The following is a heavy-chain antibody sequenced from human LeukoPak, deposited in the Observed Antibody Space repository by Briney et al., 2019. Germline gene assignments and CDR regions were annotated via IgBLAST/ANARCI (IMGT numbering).Heavy chain of an antibody. V-gene: IGHV1-8*01. CDR1: GYTFTSYD. CDR3: ARGIEAGSYVWYYYYGMDV. Sequence: VASVKVSCKASGYTFTSYDINWVRQATGQGLEWMGWMNPNSGNTGYAQKFQGRVTMTRNTSISTAYMELSSLRSEDTAVYYCARGIEAGSYVWYYYYGMDVWGQGTTVTVSS. J-gene: IGHJ6*02. CDR2: MNPNSGNT. D-gene: IGHD3-10*01.